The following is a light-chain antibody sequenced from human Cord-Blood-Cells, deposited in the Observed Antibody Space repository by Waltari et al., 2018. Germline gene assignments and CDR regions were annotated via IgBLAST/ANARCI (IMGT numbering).Light chain of an antibody. J-gene: IGKJ4*01. CDR3: QQLNSYPLT. V-gene: IGKV1-9*01. Sequence: IQLTQSPSSLSASVGYRVTITCRASQGISSYLAWYQQKPGKAPKLLIYAASTLQSGVPSRVSGSGSGTEFTLTISSLQPEDFATYYCQQLNSYPLTFGGGTKVEIK. CDR2: AAS. CDR1: QGISSY.